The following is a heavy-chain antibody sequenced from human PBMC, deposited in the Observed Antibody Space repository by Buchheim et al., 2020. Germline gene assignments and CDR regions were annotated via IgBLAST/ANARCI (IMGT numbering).Heavy chain of an antibody. V-gene: IGHV3-23*01. J-gene: IGHJ4*02. CDR1: GFTFSSYA. CDR2: ISGSGGST. CDR3: AKDAGLLGSSWVDPYYFDY. Sequence: EVQLLESGGGLVQPGGSLRLSCAASGFTFSSYAMSWVRQAPGKGLEWVSAISGSGGSTYYADSVKGRFTISRDNSKNPLYLQMNSLRAEDTAVYYCAKDAGLLGSSWVDPYYFDYWGQGTL. D-gene: IGHD6-13*01.